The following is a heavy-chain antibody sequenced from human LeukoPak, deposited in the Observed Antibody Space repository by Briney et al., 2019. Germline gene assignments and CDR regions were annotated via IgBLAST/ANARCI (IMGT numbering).Heavy chain of an antibody. CDR3: ARHLDHFNY. CDR2: ISHSGST. CDR1: AYSISGGYY. D-gene: IGHD1-1*01. J-gene: IGHJ4*02. Sequence: SETLFLTCVVPAYSISGGYYWGWIRQPPRKGLEWIGSISHSGSTYYNPSLKSRVTISVDTSKNQFSLKLTSVTAADTAMYYCARHLDHFNYWGQGILVTVSS. V-gene: IGHV4-38-2*01.